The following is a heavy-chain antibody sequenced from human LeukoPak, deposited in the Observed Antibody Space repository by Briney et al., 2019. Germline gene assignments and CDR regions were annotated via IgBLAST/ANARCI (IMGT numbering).Heavy chain of an antibody. Sequence: GASVKVSCKASGGTFSSYAISWVRQAPGQGLEWMGWINPNSGGTNYAQKFQGRVTMTRDTSISTAYMELSRLRSDDTAVYYCARQWLGPFDYWGQGTLVTVSS. CDR2: INPNSGGT. J-gene: IGHJ4*02. CDR3: ARQWLGPFDY. CDR1: GGTFSSYA. D-gene: IGHD6-19*01. V-gene: IGHV1-2*02.